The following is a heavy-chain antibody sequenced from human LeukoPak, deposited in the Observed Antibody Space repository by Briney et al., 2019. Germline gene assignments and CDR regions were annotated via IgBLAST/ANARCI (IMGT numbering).Heavy chain of an antibody. J-gene: IGHJ1*01. CDR1: GGTFSSYA. D-gene: IGHD3-22*01. Sequence: SVKVSCKASGGTFSSYAISWVRQAPGQGLEWMGGIIPIFGTANYAQKFQGRFTFTTDESTSTAYMELSSLRSEDTAVYYCARTPPYYYDSSGYYYEYFQHWGQGTLVTVSS. CDR2: IIPIFGTA. CDR3: ARTPPYYYDSSGYYYEYFQH. V-gene: IGHV1-69*05.